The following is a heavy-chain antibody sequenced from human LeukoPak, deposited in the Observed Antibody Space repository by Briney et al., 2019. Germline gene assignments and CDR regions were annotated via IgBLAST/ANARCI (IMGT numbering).Heavy chain of an antibody. CDR1: GFAFSDYW. Sequence: GGSLRLSCAASGFAFSDYWMTWVRQAPGKGLEWVANIKQDGSEKYLVDSVKGRFTISRDNAKGSLYLQMNSMRAEDTAVYYCAKQFVDVWGQGTLVTVSS. V-gene: IGHV3-7*03. CDR2: IKQDGSEK. CDR3: AKQFVDV. D-gene: IGHD5-24*01. J-gene: IGHJ5*02.